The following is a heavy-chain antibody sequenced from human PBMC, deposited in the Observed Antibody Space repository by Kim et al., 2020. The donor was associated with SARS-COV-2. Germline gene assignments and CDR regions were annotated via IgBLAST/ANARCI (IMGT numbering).Heavy chain of an antibody. J-gene: IGHJ4*02. Sequence: GGSLRLSCAASGFTFSSYAMSWVRQAPGKGLEWVANIKQDGSEKYYVDSVKGRFTVSRDNAKNSLYLQMNSLRAEDTAVYYCARDYDLGDSTHYFDCWGQGTLVPVSS. CDR2: IKQDGSEK. CDR1: GFTFSSYA. V-gene: IGHV3-7*03. D-gene: IGHD3-16*01. CDR3: ARDYDLGDSTHYFDC.